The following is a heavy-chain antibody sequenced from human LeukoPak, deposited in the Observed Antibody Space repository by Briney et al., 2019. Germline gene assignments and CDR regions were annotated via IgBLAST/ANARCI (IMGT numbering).Heavy chain of an antibody. J-gene: IGHJ4*02. CDR2: ISGSGGST. V-gene: IGHV3-23*01. D-gene: IGHD6-13*01. CDR1: GFTFSSYA. Sequence: GGSLRLSCAASGFTFSSYAMGWVRQAPGKGLEWVSAISGSGGSTYYADSVKGRFTISRDNSKNTLYLQMNSLRAEDTAVYYCGYSSSWYAFDYWGQGTLVTVSS. CDR3: GYSSSWYAFDY.